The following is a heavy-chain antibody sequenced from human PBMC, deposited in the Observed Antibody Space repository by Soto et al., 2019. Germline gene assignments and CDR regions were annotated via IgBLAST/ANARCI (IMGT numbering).Heavy chain of an antibody. Sequence: QVQLVESGGGVVQPGRSLRLSCAASGFTFSSYGMHWVRQAPGKGLEWVAVISYDGSNKYYADSVKGRFTISRDNSKNTLYLQMNSLRAEDTAVYYCAKDLIIMVRGKDAFDIWGQGTMVTVSS. CDR2: ISYDGSNK. J-gene: IGHJ3*02. D-gene: IGHD3-10*01. CDR3: AKDLIIMVRGKDAFDI. V-gene: IGHV3-30*18. CDR1: GFTFSSYG.